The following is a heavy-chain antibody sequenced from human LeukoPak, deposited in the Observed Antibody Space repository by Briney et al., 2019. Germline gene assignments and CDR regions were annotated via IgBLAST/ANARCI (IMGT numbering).Heavy chain of an antibody. V-gene: IGHV3-66*02. CDR3: VRQGGGDRCR. CDR2: TYPWGS. Sequence: PGGSLRLSCAASGIALNTNDMSWVRQPARKGLEWDSITYPWGSQIYPDSARGRFTFPRDDSKHMLFVQMNTLRREDTPIYHCVRQGGGDRCRWGQGARVTVSS. J-gene: IGHJ4*01. D-gene: IGHD2-21*01. CDR1: GIALNTND.